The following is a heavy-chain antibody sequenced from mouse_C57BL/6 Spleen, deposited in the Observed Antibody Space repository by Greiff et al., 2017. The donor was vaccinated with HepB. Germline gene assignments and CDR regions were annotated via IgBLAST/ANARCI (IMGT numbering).Heavy chain of an antibody. CDR1: GFTFSDYG. Sequence: DVMLVESGGGLVKPGGSLKLSCAASGFTFSDYGMHWVRQAPEKGLEWVAYISSGSSTIYYADTVKGRFTISRDNAKNTLFLQMTSLRSEDTAMYYCARQGILLKAWFAYWGQGTLVTVSA. D-gene: IGHD2-14*01. V-gene: IGHV5-17*01. CDR2: ISSGSSTI. CDR3: ARQGILLKAWFAY. J-gene: IGHJ3*01.